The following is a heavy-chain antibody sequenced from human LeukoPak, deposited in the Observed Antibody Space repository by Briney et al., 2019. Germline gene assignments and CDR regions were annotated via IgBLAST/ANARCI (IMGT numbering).Heavy chain of an antibody. J-gene: IGHJ3*02. CDR2: ISSSNTYI. CDR3: ARDFLNAIDI. D-gene: IGHD2/OR15-2a*01. V-gene: IGHV3-21*01. Sequence: PGGSLRLSCAASGFTFSSSTMTWVRQSPGKGLEWVSSISSSNTYIYYADSVKGRLIISRDNAKNSLYLQMNSLRAEDTAVFYCARDFLNAIDIWGQGTMVTVSS. CDR1: GFTFSSST.